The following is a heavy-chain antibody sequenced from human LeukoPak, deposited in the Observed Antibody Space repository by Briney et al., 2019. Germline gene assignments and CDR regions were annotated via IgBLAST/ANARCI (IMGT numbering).Heavy chain of an antibody. Sequence: SQTLSLTCTVSGGSISSGGYYWSWIRQHPGKGLGWIGYIYYSGSTYYNPSLKSRVTISVDTSKNQFSLKLSSVTAADTAVYYCARDGPGSSSSSYYYYYMDVWGTGTTVTVSS. CDR3: ARDGPGSSSSSYYYYYMDV. CDR1: GGSISSGGYY. V-gene: IGHV4-31*03. D-gene: IGHD6-6*01. J-gene: IGHJ6*03. CDR2: IYYSGST.